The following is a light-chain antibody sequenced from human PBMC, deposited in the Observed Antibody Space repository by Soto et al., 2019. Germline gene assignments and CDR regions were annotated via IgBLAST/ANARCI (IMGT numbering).Light chain of an antibody. V-gene: IGKV1D-16*01. J-gene: IGKJ5*01. Sequence: DIQMTQSPSSLSASLGDRVTITCRASQGINNLLAWYQQKPGKAPKSLIKTASILQSGVPSRFSGSGSETDFTLTISSLQPVDFATYYCQQYNSFPRTFGQGTRLEI. CDR3: QQYNSFPRT. CDR1: QGINNL. CDR2: TAS.